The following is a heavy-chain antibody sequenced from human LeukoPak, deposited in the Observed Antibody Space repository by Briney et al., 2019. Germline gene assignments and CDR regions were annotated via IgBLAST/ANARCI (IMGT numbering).Heavy chain of an antibody. D-gene: IGHD4-23*01. V-gene: IGHV4-59*08. CDR1: GGSISGYI. J-gene: IGHJ2*01. Sequence: SETLSLTCTVSGGSISGYIWSWIRQPPGKGLEWIAYIYDNGNTNYNPSLKSRVTIALDTSKNQFSLRLDSVTAADTAVYYCVRLSVVSPHRYFDLXXXGTLVTVSS. CDR2: IYDNGNT. CDR3: VRLSVVSPHRYFDL.